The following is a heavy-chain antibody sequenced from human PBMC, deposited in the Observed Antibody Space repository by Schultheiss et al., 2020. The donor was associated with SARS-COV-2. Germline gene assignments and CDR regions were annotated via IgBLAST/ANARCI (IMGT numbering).Heavy chain of an antibody. Sequence: GGSLRLSCAASGFTFSNAWMSWVRQAPGKGLEWVSVIYSGGSTYHADSVKGRFTISRDNSKNTLYLQMNSLRAEDTAVYYCARAPVARYGMDVWGQGTTVTVSS. J-gene: IGHJ6*02. CDR2: IYSGGST. D-gene: IGHD6-19*01. V-gene: IGHV3-53*01. CDR1: GFTFSNAW. CDR3: ARAPVARYGMDV.